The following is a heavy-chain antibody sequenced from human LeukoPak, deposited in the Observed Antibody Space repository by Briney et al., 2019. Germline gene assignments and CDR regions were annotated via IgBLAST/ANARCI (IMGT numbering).Heavy chain of an antibody. CDR3: AKRTMSAFDS. D-gene: IGHD5-24*01. CDR1: GFTFRTYA. J-gene: IGHJ4*02. Sequence: GGSLRLSCTAPGFTFRTYAMNWVRQAPGKGLEWLSGISGSGNGTYYADSVKGRFTISRDNSKNMVYLQMNSLTVEDAATYYCAKRTMSAFDSWGQGTLLIVSS. V-gene: IGHV3-23*01. CDR2: ISGSGNGT.